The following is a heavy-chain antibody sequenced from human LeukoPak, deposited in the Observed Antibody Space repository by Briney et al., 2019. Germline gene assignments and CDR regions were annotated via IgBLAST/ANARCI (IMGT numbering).Heavy chain of an antibody. V-gene: IGHV4-34*01. D-gene: IGHD1-26*01. Sequence: SETLSLTCAVYGGSTSGYYWSWIRQPTGKGLEWIGEINHSGSTNYNPSLKSRVTISVDTSKNQFSLKPSSVTAADTAVYYCARAKLPGSEDYWGQGTLVTVTS. CDR3: ARAKLPGSEDY. CDR2: INHSGST. J-gene: IGHJ4*02. CDR1: GGSTSGYY.